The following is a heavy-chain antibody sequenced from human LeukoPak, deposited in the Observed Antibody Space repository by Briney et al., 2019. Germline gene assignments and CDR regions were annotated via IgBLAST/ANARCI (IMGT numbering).Heavy chain of an antibody. CDR3: AKSGYNRFDY. CDR2: FSGSGGGT. J-gene: IGHJ4*02. Sequence: GGSLRLSCAASGFSFSSYAMNWVRQAPGKGLEWVSSFSGSGGGTYYADSVKGRFTISRDNSKNTLYLQMNSPRADDTAVYFCAKSGYNRFDYWGQGTLVTVSS. CDR1: GFSFSSYA. V-gene: IGHV3-23*01. D-gene: IGHD5-24*01.